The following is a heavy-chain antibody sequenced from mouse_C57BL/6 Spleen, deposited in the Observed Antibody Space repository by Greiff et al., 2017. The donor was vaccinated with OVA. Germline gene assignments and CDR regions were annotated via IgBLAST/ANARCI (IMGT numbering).Heavy chain of an antibody. J-gene: IGHJ4*01. CDR3: ARRYGSIYAMDY. CDR1: GYTFTSYW. CDR2: IDPSDSYT. Sequence: QVQLKQPGAELVRPGTSVKLSCKASGYTFTSYWMHWVKQRPGQGLEWIGVIDPSDSYTNYNQKFKGKATLTVDTSSSTAYMQLSSLTSEDSAVYYCARRYGSIYAMDYWGQGTSVTVSS. V-gene: IGHV1-59*01. D-gene: IGHD1-1*01.